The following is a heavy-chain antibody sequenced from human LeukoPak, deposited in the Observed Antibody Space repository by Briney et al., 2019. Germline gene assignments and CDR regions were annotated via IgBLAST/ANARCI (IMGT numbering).Heavy chain of an antibody. Sequence: SETLSLTCTVSGGSISRYYWSWIRQPPGKGLEWIGVIYYSGSTNYNPSLKSRVTISVDTSKNQFSLKLSSVTAADTAVYYCARCYYDSSGYTLVYYGMDVWGQGTTVTVSS. V-gene: IGHV4-59*13. J-gene: IGHJ6*02. CDR2: IYYSGST. CDR3: ARCYYDSSGYTLVYYGMDV. CDR1: GGSISRYY. D-gene: IGHD3-22*01.